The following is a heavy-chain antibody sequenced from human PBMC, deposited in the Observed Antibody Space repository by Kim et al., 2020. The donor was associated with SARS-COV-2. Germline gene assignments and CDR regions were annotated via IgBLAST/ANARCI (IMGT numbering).Heavy chain of an antibody. CDR1: GYRFTTYN. D-gene: IGHD1-20*01. J-gene: IGHJ3*02. CDR2: ITPGDVTT. Sequence: ASVKVSCKASGYRFTTYNIHWVRQAPGQGLEWMGIITPGDVTTYAQTLQGRVSVTRDTPTSTVYMVLSSLRSEDTAMYYCARDSRNWASDIWGQGTLVIVSS. CDR3: ARDSRNWASDI. V-gene: IGHV1-46*04.